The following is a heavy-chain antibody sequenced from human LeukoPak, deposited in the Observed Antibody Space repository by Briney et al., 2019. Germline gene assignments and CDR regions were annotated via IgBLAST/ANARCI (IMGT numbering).Heavy chain of an antibody. CDR2: ISTSSRFI. CDR1: GFTFNNYA. V-gene: IGHV3-21*01. J-gene: IGHJ5*02. D-gene: IGHD3-10*01. CDR3: ARDVVRGLNWFDP. Sequence: GGSLRLSCAASGFTFNNYAMNWVRQAPGKGLEWVSSISTSSRFIYYADSVKGRFTISRDNAKNSLYLQMNSLRAEDTAVYYCARDVVRGLNWFDPWGQGVLVTVSS.